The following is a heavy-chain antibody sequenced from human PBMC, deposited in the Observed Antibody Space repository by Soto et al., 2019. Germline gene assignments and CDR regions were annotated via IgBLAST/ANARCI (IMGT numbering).Heavy chain of an antibody. CDR3: ARERTIKVPGYYYYGMDV. V-gene: IGHV4-31*03. D-gene: IGHD2-21*01. CDR1: GGSISSGGYY. CDR2: IYYSGST. J-gene: IGHJ6*02. Sequence: SETLSLTCTVSGGSISSGGYYWSWIRQHSGKGLEWIGYIYYSGSTYYNPSLKSRVTISVDTSKNQFSLKLSSVTAADTAVYYCARERTIKVPGYYYYGMDVWGQGTTVTVSS.